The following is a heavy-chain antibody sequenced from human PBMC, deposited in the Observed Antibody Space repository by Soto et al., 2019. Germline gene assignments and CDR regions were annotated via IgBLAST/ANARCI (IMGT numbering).Heavy chain of an antibody. V-gene: IGHV5-10-1*01. D-gene: IGHD6-19*01. J-gene: IGHJ6*02. CDR2: IDPSDSYT. CDR1: GYSFTSYW. Sequence: PGESLKISCKGSGYSFTSYWTSWVRQMPGKGLEWMGRIDPSDSYTNYSPSFQGHVTISADKSISTAYLQWSSLKASDTAMYYCARRRGWAVAGTLDDYYYGMDVWGQGTTVTVSS. CDR3: ARRRGWAVAGTLDDYYYGMDV.